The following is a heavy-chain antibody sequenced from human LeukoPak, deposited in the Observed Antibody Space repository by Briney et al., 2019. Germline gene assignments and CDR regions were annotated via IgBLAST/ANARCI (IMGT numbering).Heavy chain of an antibody. CDR1: GYSFTAQY. Sequence: ASVKVSCKASGYSFTAQYMHWLRQAPGQGLEWMGIINPSGGSTSYAQKFQGRVTMTRDTSTSTVYMELSSLRSEDTAVYYCARPMGVVVRNAFDIWGQGTMVTVSS. D-gene: IGHD3-22*01. CDR3: ARPMGVVVRNAFDI. V-gene: IGHV1-46*01. CDR2: INPSGGST. J-gene: IGHJ3*02.